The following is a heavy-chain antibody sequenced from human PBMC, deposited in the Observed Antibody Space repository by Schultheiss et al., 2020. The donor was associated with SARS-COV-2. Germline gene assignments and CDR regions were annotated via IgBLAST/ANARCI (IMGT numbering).Heavy chain of an antibody. J-gene: IGHJ6*03. CDR3: ARASRYYDFWSGYYMEGAAYYYYYMDV. D-gene: IGHD3-3*01. CDR2: ISSSSSYI. Sequence: GGSLRLSCAASGFTFSSYSMNWVRQAPGKGLEWVSSISSSSSYIYYADSVKGRFTISRDNAKNSLYLQMNSLRAEDTAVYYCARASRYYDFWSGYYMEGAAYYYYYMDVWGKGTTVTVSS. CDR1: GFTFSSYS. V-gene: IGHV3-21*01.